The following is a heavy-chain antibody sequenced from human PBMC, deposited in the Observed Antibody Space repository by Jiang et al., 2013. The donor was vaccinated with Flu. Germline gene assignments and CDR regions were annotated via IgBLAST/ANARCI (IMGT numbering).Heavy chain of an antibody. D-gene: IGHD5-18*01. Sequence: QLLESAAEMKKPGSSVKVSCLAIGGTFKTYPVHWVRQAPGQGLEWMGGSMPTSETKYTRRLQGRVTISVDRSTDTSYMELRNLRSEDTAMFYCVRGSSYGNAFDIWGQGTMVTVSS. V-gene: IGHV1-69*06. CDR1: GGTFKTYP. CDR3: VRGSSYGNAFDI. CDR2: SMPTSET. J-gene: IGHJ3*02.